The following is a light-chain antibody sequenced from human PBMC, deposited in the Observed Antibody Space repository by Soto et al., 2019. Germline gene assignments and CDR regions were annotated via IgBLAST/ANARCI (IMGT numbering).Light chain of an antibody. CDR1: QDISNY. Sequence: DIQMTQSPSSLSASVGDRVTITCQASQDISNYLNWYQQKAGKAPKLLIYEASVLESGVPSRFSGSGSGTEFTLTISSLQADDFATYYCQQYNTNSYTFGQGTKLENK. CDR3: QQYNTNSYT. J-gene: IGKJ2*01. CDR2: EAS. V-gene: IGKV1-33*01.